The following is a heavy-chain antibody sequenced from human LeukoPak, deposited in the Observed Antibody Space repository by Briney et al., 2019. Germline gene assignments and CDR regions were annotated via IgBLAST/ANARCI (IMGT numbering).Heavy chain of an antibody. Sequence: SETLSLTCTISGGSISTYYWSWLRQPPGKGLEWIGYIYYTGNTNYNPSLKSRVAMSVDTSKNHFSLKLNSVAAADTAVYYCARRPSGRMDWYLDLWGRGTLVTVSS. CDR3: ARRPSGRMDWYLDL. J-gene: IGHJ2*01. CDR1: GGSISTYY. CDR2: IYYTGNT. V-gene: IGHV4-59*08. D-gene: IGHD2-15*01.